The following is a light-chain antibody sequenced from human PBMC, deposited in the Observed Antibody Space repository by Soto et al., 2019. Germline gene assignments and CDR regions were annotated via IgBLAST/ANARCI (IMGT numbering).Light chain of an antibody. CDR2: AAS. CDR1: QSVSSTY. V-gene: IGKV3-20*01. Sequence: PGERATLSCRASQSVSSTYLAWYQQKPGQAPRRLISAASSRATGTPDRLSGSGSGTDFTLTISRLEPEDFAVYYCQQYGSSRWTFGQGTKVEIK. J-gene: IGKJ1*01. CDR3: QQYGSSRWT.